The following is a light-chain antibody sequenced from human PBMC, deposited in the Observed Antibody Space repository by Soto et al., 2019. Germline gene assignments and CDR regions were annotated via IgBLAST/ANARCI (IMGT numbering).Light chain of an antibody. CDR2: DNN. J-gene: IGLJ2*01. CDR1: SSNIGSHY. CDR3: GTWDSSLSAV. Sequence: QSVLTQPPSVSAAPGQKVTISCSGNSSNIGSHYVSWYQHLPGTAPKLLIYDNNKRSSGIPDRFSGSQSGTSATLGITGLQTGDEADYYCGTWDSSLSAVFGGGTKVTVL. V-gene: IGLV1-51*01.